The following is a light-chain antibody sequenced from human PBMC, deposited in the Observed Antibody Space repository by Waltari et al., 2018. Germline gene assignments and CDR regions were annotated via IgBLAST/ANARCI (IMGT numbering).Light chain of an antibody. CDR1: QSISTS. CDR3: QHTYTPPYT. J-gene: IGKJ2*01. V-gene: IGKV1-39*01. CDR2: AAS. Sequence: DIQMTQSPSSLSASVGDRVTITCRASQSISTSLNWYHQKPGKAPKLLIYAASTLQSGVPSRFSGGRSGTDFTLTISSLQPEEFATYYCQHTYTPPYTFGQGTNLQIK.